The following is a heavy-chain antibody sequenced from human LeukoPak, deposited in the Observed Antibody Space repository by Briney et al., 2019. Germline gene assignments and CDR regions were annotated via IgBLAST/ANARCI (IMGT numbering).Heavy chain of an antibody. CDR2: INTDGTVT. V-gene: IGHV3-74*01. J-gene: IGHJ4*02. D-gene: IGHD6-19*01. CDR3: ATKQWLAPPPDS. Sequence: GGSLRLSCAASGFTFSKYWMLWVRQAPGKGLESVSRINTDGTVTTYADSVNGRFTVSRDNADNAMFLQMNSVRDEDTAVYYCATKQWLAPPPDSWGQGTPVTVSS. CDR1: GFTFSKYW.